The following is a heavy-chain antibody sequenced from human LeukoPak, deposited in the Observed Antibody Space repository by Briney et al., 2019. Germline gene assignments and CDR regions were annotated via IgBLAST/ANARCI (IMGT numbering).Heavy chain of an antibody. V-gene: IGHV4-59*08. D-gene: IGHD3-22*01. Sequence: SETLSLTCTVSGGSIRSYYWSWIRQPPGKGLEWIGYVYYSESANYNLSLESRITISVDTSKNHFSLNLNSVTAADTAVYYCARVGGYPLSAFDIWGQGTMVTVSS. J-gene: IGHJ3*02. CDR2: VYYSESA. CDR1: GGSIRSYY. CDR3: ARVGGYPLSAFDI.